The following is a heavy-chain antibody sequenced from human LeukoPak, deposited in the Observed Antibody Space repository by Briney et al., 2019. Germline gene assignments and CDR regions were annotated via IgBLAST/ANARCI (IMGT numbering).Heavy chain of an antibody. J-gene: IGHJ4*02. Sequence: GGSLRLSCAASGFTFSSYAMSWVRQAPGKGLEWVSAISSSSSYIYYADSVKGRFTISRDNSKNTLYLQMNSLRAEDTAVYYCARDPRSYGDYAQWGQGTLVTVSS. CDR1: GFTFSSYA. CDR3: ARDPRSYGDYAQ. D-gene: IGHD4-17*01. CDR2: ISSSSSYI. V-gene: IGHV3-21*04.